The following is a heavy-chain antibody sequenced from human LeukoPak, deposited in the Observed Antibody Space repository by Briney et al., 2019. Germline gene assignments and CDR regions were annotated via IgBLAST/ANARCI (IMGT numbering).Heavy chain of an antibody. CDR3: ARSVNWFDP. J-gene: IGHJ5*02. CDR1: GCSISSYY. CDR2: IYYSGSN. Sequence: PSETLSLTCTVSGCSISSYYWSWIRQPPGKGLEWIGYIYYSGSNNYNPSLKSRVTISVDTSKNQFSMKLSSVTAADTAVYYCARSVNWFDPWGQGTLVTVSS. V-gene: IGHV4-59*08.